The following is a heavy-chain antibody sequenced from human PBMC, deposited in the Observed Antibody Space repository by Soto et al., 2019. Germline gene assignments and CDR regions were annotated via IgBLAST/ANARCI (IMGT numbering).Heavy chain of an antibody. CDR3: AKGVDYYDSSGYLDY. J-gene: IGHJ4*02. CDR2: ISWNSGSI. D-gene: IGHD3-22*01. CDR1: GFTFDDYA. Sequence: EVQLVESGGGLVQPGRSLRLSCAASGFTFDDYAMHWVRQAQGKGLEWVSGISWNSGSIGYADSVKGRFTISRDNAKNSLYLQMNSLRAEDTALYYCAKGVDYYDSSGYLDYWGQGTLVTVSS. V-gene: IGHV3-9*01.